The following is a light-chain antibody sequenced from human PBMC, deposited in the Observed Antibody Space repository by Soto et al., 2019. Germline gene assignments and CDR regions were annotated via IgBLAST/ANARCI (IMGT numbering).Light chain of an antibody. CDR3: QQRDNWPWT. CDR1: RRVSSY. J-gene: IGKJ1*01. CDR2: DAS. V-gene: IGKV3-11*01. Sequence: ETVLTQSPATLSLSPGDRATLSCRASRRVSSYLAWYQQKAGQAPRLLIYDASNRAAGTPARFSGSGSGTDFTLTISSLEPEDLAVYYCQQRDNWPWTFGQGTKVEI.